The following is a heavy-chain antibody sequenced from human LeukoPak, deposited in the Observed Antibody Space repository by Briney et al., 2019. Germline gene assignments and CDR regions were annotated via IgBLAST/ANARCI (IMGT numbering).Heavy chain of an antibody. J-gene: IGHJ4*02. D-gene: IGHD2-15*01. V-gene: IGHV4-4*07. CDR1: GGSISSYS. CDR2: IYTSGST. Sequence: SETLSLTCTVSGGSISSYSWSRIRQPAGKGLEWIGRIYTSGSTKYNPSLTSRVTMSVDTSKNQFSLKLRSVTAADTAVYYCARAVHCTGGSCYLDYWGQGTLVTVSS. CDR3: ARAVHCTGGSCYLDY.